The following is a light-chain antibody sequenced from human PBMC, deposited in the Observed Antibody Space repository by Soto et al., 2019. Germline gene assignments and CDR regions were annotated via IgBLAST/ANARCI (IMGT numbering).Light chain of an antibody. J-gene: IGLJ1*01. CDR2: DND. CDR1: SSNIGSNT. CDR3: ATWDDSRNGYV. V-gene: IGLV1-44*01. Sequence: QSVLTQPPSASGTPGQRVTISASGRSSNIGSNTVSWYQQVPGTAPKLLIYDNDERPSGVPGRFSGSKSGTSASLAISGLQSEDEADYYCATWDDSRNGYVFGPGTKVTVL.